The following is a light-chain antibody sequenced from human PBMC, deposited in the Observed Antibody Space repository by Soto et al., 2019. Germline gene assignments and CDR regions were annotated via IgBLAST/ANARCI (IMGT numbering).Light chain of an antibody. Sequence: ETVMTQSPATLSVSTGERATLSCRASQSVSSNLAWYQQKPGQAPRLLIYGASTRATGIPARFSGSGSGTEFTLTISSLQSEDFAVYYCQQYNNWPGTFGQGTKV. J-gene: IGKJ1*01. CDR2: GAS. CDR1: QSVSSN. V-gene: IGKV3-15*01. CDR3: QQYNNWPGT.